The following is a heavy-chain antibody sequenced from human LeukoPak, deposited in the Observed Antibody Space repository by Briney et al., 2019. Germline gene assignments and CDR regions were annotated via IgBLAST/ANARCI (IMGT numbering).Heavy chain of an antibody. Sequence: SETQSLTCTVSGGSISSYYWSWIRQPPGKGLEWIGYIYYSGSTNYNPSLKSRVTISVDTSKNQFSLKLSSVTAADTAVYYCARGGIVATLDYWGQGTLVTVSS. CDR1: GGSISSYY. J-gene: IGHJ4*02. D-gene: IGHD5-12*01. V-gene: IGHV4-59*01. CDR3: ARGGIVATLDY. CDR2: IYYSGST.